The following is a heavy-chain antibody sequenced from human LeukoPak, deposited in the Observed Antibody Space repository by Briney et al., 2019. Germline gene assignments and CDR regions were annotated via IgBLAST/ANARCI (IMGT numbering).Heavy chain of an antibody. Sequence: GGSLRLSCAASGFTFSSYAMSWVRQAPGKGLEWVSAISGSGGSTYYADSVKGRFTISRDNSKNTLYLQMNSLRAEDMAVYYCAKDHYYYGSGSSKTAFDYWGQGTLVTVSS. CDR2: ISGSGGST. V-gene: IGHV3-23*01. CDR1: GFTFSSYA. J-gene: IGHJ4*02. D-gene: IGHD3-10*01. CDR3: AKDHYYYGSGSSKTAFDY.